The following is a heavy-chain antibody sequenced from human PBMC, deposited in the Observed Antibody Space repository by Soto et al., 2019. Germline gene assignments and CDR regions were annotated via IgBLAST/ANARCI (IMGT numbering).Heavy chain of an antibody. CDR1: GFTFSGSA. CDR2: IRSKANSYAT. CDR3: TTQITMIVVINAINAFDI. J-gene: IGHJ3*02. Sequence: GGSLRLSCAASGFTFSGSAMHWVRQASWKGLEWVGRIRSKANSYATAYAASVKGRFTISRDDSKNTAYLQMNSLKTEDTAVYYCTTQITMIVVINAINAFDIWGQGTMVTVSS. V-gene: IGHV3-73*01. D-gene: IGHD3-22*01.